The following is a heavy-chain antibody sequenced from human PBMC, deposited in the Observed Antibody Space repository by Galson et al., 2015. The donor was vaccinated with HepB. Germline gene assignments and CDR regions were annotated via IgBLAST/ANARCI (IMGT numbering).Heavy chain of an antibody. J-gene: IGHJ4*02. CDR3: ARERDDYGDYRRFDY. D-gene: IGHD4-17*01. V-gene: IGHV1-69*04. CDR1: GGTFSSYT. Sequence: SVKVSCKASGGTFSSYTISWVRQAPGQGLEWMGRIIPILGIANYAQKFQGRVTITADKSTSTAYMELSSLRSEDTAVYYCARERDDYGDYRRFDYWGQGTLVTVSS. CDR2: IIPILGIA.